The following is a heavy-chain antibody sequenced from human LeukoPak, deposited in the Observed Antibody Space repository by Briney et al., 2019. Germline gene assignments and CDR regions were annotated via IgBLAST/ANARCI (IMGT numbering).Heavy chain of an antibody. CDR3: ARIKRGYSYGYGYYYYMDV. CDR1: GGSISSYY. J-gene: IGHJ6*03. D-gene: IGHD5-18*01. V-gene: IGHV4-59*12. Sequence: SETLSLTCTVSGGSISSYYWSWIRQPPGKGLEWIGYIYYSGSTNYNPSLKSRVTISVDTSKNQFSLKLSSVTAADTAVYYCARIKRGYSYGYGYYYYMDVWGKGTTVTVSS. CDR2: IYYSGST.